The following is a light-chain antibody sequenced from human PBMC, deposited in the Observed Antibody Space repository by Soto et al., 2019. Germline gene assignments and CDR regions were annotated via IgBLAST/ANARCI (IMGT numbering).Light chain of an antibody. Sequence: EIVMTQSPGTLSLSPGERATISCRASQVIGSRYLAWYHQQSGQAPRLLIYGASSRATGIPARFIGSGSGTAFTLTTSRLEPEDFGVYYCQQFGSSIPHTFGQGTKLEIK. CDR3: QQFGSSIPHT. CDR1: QVIGSRY. V-gene: IGKV3-20*01. J-gene: IGKJ2*01. CDR2: GAS.